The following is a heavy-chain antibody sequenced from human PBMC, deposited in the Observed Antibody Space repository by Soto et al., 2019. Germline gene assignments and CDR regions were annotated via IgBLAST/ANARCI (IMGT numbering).Heavy chain of an antibody. CDR3: ARDYHIVVVTAIVHQPWFDP. CDR1: GYTFTSYG. V-gene: IGHV1-18*01. Sequence: QVQLVQSGAEVKKPGASVKVSCKASGYTFTSYGISWVRQAPGQGLEWMGWISAYNGNTNYAQKLQGRVTMTTDTSTSTAYMELRSLRSDDTAVHYCARDYHIVVVTAIVHQPWFDPWGQGTLVTVSS. D-gene: IGHD2-21*02. CDR2: ISAYNGNT. J-gene: IGHJ5*02.